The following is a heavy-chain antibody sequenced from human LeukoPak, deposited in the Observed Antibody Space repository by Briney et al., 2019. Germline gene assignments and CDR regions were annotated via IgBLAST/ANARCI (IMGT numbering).Heavy chain of an antibody. D-gene: IGHD1-7*01. V-gene: IGHV3-7*01. Sequence: GGALRLSCASSGFTFSSYWMSWVRQAPGKGLEWVANIKQDGSEKHYVDSVKGRFTISRDNAKNSLYLQMNSLRAEDTAVYYCATNWNYRFDYWGQGTLVTVSS. CDR2: IKQDGSEK. CDR1: GFTFSSYW. J-gene: IGHJ4*02. CDR3: ATNWNYRFDY.